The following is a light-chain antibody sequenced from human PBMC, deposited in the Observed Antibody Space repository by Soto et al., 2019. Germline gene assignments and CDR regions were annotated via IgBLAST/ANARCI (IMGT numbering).Light chain of an antibody. CDR3: HSYDSSLSGGV. Sequence: QSALTQPPSVSGAPGQRVTISCTGSSSNIGAGYDVHWYQQLPGTAPKLLIYGNSNRPSGVPDRFSGSKSGTSASLAITGLQAEDEADYYCHSYDSSLSGGVFGGGTKLTVL. J-gene: IGLJ3*02. V-gene: IGLV1-40*01. CDR2: GNS. CDR1: SSNIGAGYD.